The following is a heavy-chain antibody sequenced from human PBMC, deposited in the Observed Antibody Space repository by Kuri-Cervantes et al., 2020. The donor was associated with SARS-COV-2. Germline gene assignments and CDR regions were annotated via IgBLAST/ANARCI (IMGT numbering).Heavy chain of an antibody. CDR1: GGSISSSSYY. Sequence: ESLRLSCTVSGGSISSSSYYWGWIRQPPGKGLEWIGSIYYSGSTYYNPSLKSRVTISVDTSKNQFSLKLSSVTAADTAVYYCARHVNDFWSGYYYYYMDVWGKGTTVTVSS. D-gene: IGHD3-3*01. J-gene: IGHJ6*03. V-gene: IGHV4-39*01. CDR2: IYYSGST. CDR3: ARHVNDFWSGYYYYYMDV.